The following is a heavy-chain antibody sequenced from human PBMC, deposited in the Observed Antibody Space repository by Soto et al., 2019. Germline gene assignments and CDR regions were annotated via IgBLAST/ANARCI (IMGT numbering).Heavy chain of an antibody. CDR1: GYTLTESS. Sequence: ASVKVSCKVSGYTLTESSMHWVRQAPGKGLEWMGGFDPEDGETIYAQKFQGRVTMTEDTSTDTAYMELSSLRSEDTAVYYCATEYSSGWRSEFDYWGQGTLVTVSS. V-gene: IGHV1-24*01. D-gene: IGHD6-19*01. J-gene: IGHJ4*02. CDR2: FDPEDGET. CDR3: ATEYSSGWRSEFDY.